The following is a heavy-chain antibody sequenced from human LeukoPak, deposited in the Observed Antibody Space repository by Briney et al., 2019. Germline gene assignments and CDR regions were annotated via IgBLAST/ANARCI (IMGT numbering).Heavy chain of an antibody. Sequence: VKVSCKASGGTFSSYAISWVRQAPGQGLEWMGWINPNSGGTNYAQKFQGRVTMTRDTSISTAYMELSRLRSDDTAVYYCARAVHYYDSSGYYYFGYWGQGTLVTVSS. CDR3: ARAVHYYDSSGYYYFGY. CDR2: INPNSGGT. CDR1: GGTFSSYA. D-gene: IGHD3-22*01. V-gene: IGHV1-2*02. J-gene: IGHJ4*02.